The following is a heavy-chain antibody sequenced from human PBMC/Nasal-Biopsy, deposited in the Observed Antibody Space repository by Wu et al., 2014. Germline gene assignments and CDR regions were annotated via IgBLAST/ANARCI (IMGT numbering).Heavy chain of an antibody. CDR2: IYDTGTA. D-gene: IGHD5-12*01. V-gene: IGHV3-53*01. J-gene: IGHJ4*02. CDR3: ARDLYGFVDKGLEEDY. Sequence: LRLSCATSGITVRSHYMSWVRQAPGKGLEWVAVIYDTGTAYYRDSLKGRFTISRDNSKSTMYLQMNSLRVEDTAVYYCARDLYGFVDKGLEEDYWGQGTLVTVSS. CDR1: GITVRSHY.